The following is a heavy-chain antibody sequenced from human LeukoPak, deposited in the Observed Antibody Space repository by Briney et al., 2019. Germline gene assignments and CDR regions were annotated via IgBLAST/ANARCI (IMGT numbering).Heavy chain of an antibody. CDR2: IKQDGSEK. Sequence: PGGSLRLSCAASGFTFSNFWMTWVRQAPGKGLECVANIKQDGSEKYYVDSVKGRFTISRDNAKNSLYLQMNTLRADDTAIYYCATETRGPHNWGQGTLVTVSS. CDR1: GFTFSNFW. CDR3: ATETRGPHN. V-gene: IGHV3-7*01. J-gene: IGHJ4*02.